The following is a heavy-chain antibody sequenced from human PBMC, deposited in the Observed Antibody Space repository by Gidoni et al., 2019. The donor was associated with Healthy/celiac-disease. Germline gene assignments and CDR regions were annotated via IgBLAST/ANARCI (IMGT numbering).Heavy chain of an antibody. J-gene: IGHJ6*02. Sequence: EVQLVESGGGLVKSGGSLSLPCAASASPFSSYSMNWVRQAPGKGLEWVSSISSSSSYIYYADSVKGRFTISRDNAKNSLYLQMNSLRAEDTAVYYCARDFGGDYGMDVWGQGTTVTVSS. D-gene: IGHD3-10*01. CDR3: ARDFGGDYGMDV. V-gene: IGHV3-21*01. CDR1: ASPFSSYS. CDR2: ISSSSSYI.